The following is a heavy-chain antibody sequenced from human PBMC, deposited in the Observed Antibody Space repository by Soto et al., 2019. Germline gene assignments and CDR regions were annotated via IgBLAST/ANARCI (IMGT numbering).Heavy chain of an antibody. Sequence: QLQLQESGSGLVKPSQTLSLTCAVSGGSISSGGYSWSWIRQPPGKGLEWIGYIYHSGSTYYNPSLKSRVNTSVDRSKNQFSLKLSSVTAADTAVYYCATAGGLGAVAADYWGQGTLVTVSS. D-gene: IGHD6-19*01. J-gene: IGHJ4*02. CDR1: GGSISSGGYS. CDR2: IYHSGST. CDR3: ATAGGLGAVAADY. V-gene: IGHV4-30-2*01.